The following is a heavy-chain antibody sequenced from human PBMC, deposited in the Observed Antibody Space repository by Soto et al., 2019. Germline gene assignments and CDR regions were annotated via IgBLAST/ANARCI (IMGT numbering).Heavy chain of an antibody. CDR1: GGTFSSYA. Sequence: QVQLVQSGAEVKKPGSSVKVSCKASGGTFSSYAISWVRQAPGQGLEWMGGIIPIFGTANYAQKFQGRVTITADESTSTAYMELSSRRSEDTAVYYCAGPPELTRIYYYDGMDVWGQGTTVTVSS. V-gene: IGHV1-69*12. J-gene: IGHJ6*02. CDR2: IIPIFGTA. CDR3: AGPPELTRIYYYDGMDV. D-gene: IGHD1-7*01.